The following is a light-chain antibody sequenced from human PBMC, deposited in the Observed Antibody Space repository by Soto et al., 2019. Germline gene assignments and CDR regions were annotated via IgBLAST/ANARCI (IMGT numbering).Light chain of an antibody. CDR1: SSNIGSNY. CDR2: RNN. CDR3: AAWDDNLSGL. V-gene: IGLV1-47*01. J-gene: IGLJ3*02. Sequence: QTVVTQPPSASGTPGQSVTISCSGSSSNIGSNYVYWYQQFPGTAPKLLIYRNNQRPSGVPDRFSGSKSGTSASLAISGLRSEDEADYYCAAWDDNLSGLFGGGTKLTVL.